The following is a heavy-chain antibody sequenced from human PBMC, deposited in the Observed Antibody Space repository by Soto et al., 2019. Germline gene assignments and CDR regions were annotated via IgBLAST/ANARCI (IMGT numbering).Heavy chain of an antibody. D-gene: IGHD5-18*01. CDR2: VKQDGSEE. V-gene: IGHV3-7*01. CDR3: AALDTAMVKTAGY. CDR1: GYSISTYW. Sequence: EVQLVESGGGLVQPGGSLRLSCAASGYSISTYWMSWVRQAPGKGLEWVANVKQDGSEEYYVDSVKGRFTISRDNAKISLYLQMNSLRAEDTAVYYCAALDTAMVKTAGYWGQGTLVTVSS. J-gene: IGHJ4*02.